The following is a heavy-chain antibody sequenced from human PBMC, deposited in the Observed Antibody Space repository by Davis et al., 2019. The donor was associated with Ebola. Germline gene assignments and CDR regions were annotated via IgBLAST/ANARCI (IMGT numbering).Heavy chain of an antibody. CDR1: GGPISGYY. CDR2: IYSSGNI. V-gene: IGHV4-4*07. J-gene: IGHJ6*04. CDR3: AREPARAV. Sequence: GSLRLSCTVSGGPISGYYWSWIRQSAGKGLEWIGRIYSSGNINYNPSLQSRVTMSVDTSKNRFSLNLTSVTAADTAIYYCAREPARAVWGKGITVIVSS.